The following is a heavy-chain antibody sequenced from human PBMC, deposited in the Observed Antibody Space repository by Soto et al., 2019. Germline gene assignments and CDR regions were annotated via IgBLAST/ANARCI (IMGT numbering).Heavy chain of an antibody. V-gene: IGHV4-39*01. J-gene: IGHJ4*01. Sequence: KPSETLSLTCTVSGGSIYTNDYYWGWIRQPPGRGLEWIGNIDYNGVTYYNRSLKSRVSISRDTSKNQFSLRLTSVTADDTAVYFCVRGMNPLFGGQGTLVTVSS. CDR3: VRGMNPLF. CDR2: IDYNGVT. CDR1: GGSIYTNDYY.